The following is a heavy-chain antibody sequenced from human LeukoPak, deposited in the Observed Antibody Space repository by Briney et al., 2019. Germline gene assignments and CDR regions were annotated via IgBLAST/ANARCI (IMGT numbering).Heavy chain of an antibody. D-gene: IGHD3-10*01. CDR2: FDPEDGET. J-gene: IGHJ3*02. CDR1: GYTLTELS. CDR3: ATDLPGNDAFDI. Sequence: ASVKVSCKVSGYTLTELSMRWVRQAPGKGLEWMGGFDPEDGETIYAQKFQGRVTMTEDTSTDTAYMELSSLRSEDTAVYYCATDLPGNDAFDIWGQGTMVTVSS. V-gene: IGHV1-24*01.